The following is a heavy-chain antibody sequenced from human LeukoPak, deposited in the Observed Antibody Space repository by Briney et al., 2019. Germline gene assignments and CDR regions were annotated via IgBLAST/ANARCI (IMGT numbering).Heavy chain of an antibody. CDR1: GFSVSSNY. J-gene: IGHJ4*02. D-gene: IGHD3-10*01. CDR3: ASKSSGSYFPALGY. CDR2: IYGGGGT. V-gene: IGHV3-53*01. Sequence: PGGSLRLSCAASGFSVSSNYMSWVRQAPGKGLEWVSFIYGGGGTDYADSVKGRFTISRDSSKDTLYLQMNSLRAEDTAVYYCASKSSGSYFPALGYWGQGTLVTVSS.